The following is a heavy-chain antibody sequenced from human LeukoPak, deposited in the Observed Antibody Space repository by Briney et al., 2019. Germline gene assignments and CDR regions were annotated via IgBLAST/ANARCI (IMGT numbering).Heavy chain of an antibody. CDR2: IWYDGSNK. CDR1: GFTFSSYG. V-gene: IGHV3-33*01. J-gene: IGHJ4*02. CDR3: ARADQPVAGSNFDY. Sequence: GGSLRLSCAASGFTFSSYGMHWVRQAPGKGLEWVAVIWYDGSNKYYADSVKGRFTISRDNSKSTLYLQMNSLRAEDTAVYYCARADQPVAGSNFDYWGQGTLVTVSS. D-gene: IGHD6-19*01.